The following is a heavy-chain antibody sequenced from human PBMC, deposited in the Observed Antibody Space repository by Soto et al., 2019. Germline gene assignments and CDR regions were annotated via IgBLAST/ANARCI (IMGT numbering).Heavy chain of an antibody. Sequence: PSETLSLTCTVSGGSISSGDYYWSWIRQPPGKGLEWIGYIYYSGSTYYNPSLKSRVTISVDTSKNQFSLKLSSVTAADTAVYYCARVDSYGSVFDYWGQGTRVTVSS. V-gene: IGHV4-30-4*01. J-gene: IGHJ4*02. D-gene: IGHD5-18*01. CDR2: IYYSGST. CDR3: ARVDSYGSVFDY. CDR1: GGSISSGDYY.